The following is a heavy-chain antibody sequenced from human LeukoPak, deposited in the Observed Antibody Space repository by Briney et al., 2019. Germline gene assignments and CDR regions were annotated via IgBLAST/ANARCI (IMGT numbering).Heavy chain of an antibody. CDR3: ARHAGGIAAAGTRPFDY. CDR1: GDSITSGTYY. Sequence: SETLSLTCTVSGDSITSGTYYWGWIRQPPGKGREWIGSIYYNGNTYYNPSLKSRVTISVDTSKNQFPLKLSSVTAADTAVYYCARHAGGIAAAGTRPFDYWGQGTLVTVSS. V-gene: IGHV4-39*01. D-gene: IGHD6-13*01. CDR2: IYYNGNT. J-gene: IGHJ4*02.